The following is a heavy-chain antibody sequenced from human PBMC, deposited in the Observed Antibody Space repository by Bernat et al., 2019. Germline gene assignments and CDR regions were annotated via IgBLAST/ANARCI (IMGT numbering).Heavy chain of an antibody. V-gene: IGHV6-1*01. J-gene: IGHJ4*02. CDR3: ARVGNFYFDY. D-gene: IGHD1-7*01. Sequence: QVQLQLSGPRLLKPSQTLSLTCAISGDSVSNKNTGWNWIRQSPSRGLEWLGRTYYRSKWYSEYAVSVKSRITINPDTSKNQFSLQLNSVTPEDTAVYYCARVGNFYFDYWGQGSLVTVSS. CDR1: GDSVSNKNTG. CDR2: TYYRSKWYS.